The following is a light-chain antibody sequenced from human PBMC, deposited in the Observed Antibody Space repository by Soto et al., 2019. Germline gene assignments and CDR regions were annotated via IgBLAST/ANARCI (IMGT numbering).Light chain of an antibody. Sequence: DIQLTQSPSFLSASVGDRVTITCVSSQGISSYLAWYQQKPGKAPKLLIYAASTLQSGVPSRFSGSGSGTEFTLTISSLQPEDFATYYCQQLNSYPLTFGQGTRLEIK. CDR1: QGISSY. V-gene: IGKV1-9*01. CDR3: QQLNSYPLT. CDR2: AAS. J-gene: IGKJ5*01.